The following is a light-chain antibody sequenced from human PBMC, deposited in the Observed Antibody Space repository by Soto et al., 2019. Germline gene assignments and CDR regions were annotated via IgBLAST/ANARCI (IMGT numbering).Light chain of an antibody. V-gene: IGLV2-8*01. CDR1: SSDVGGYNY. Sequence: QSALTQPPSASGSPGQSVTISCTGTSSDVGGYNYVSWYQQHPGKAPKLIIYEVSKRPSGVPDRFSGSKSGNTASLTVSGLQAEDEADYYCISYAITADVFGNGTKVTVL. CDR3: ISYAITADV. J-gene: IGLJ1*01. CDR2: EVS.